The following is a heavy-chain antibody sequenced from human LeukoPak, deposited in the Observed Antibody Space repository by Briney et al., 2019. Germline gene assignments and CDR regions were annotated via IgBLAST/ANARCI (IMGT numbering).Heavy chain of an antibody. V-gene: IGHV1-2*02. CDR3: ARRVEYQLLYWFDP. D-gene: IGHD2-2*01. CDR1: GYTFTGYY. CDR2: INPNSGGT. Sequence: ASVKVSCKASGYTFTGYYMHWVRQAPGQGLEWMGWINPNSGGTNYAQKFQGRVTMTRDTSISTAYMELSRLRSGDTAVYYCARRVEYQLLYWFDPWGQGTLVTVSS. J-gene: IGHJ5*02.